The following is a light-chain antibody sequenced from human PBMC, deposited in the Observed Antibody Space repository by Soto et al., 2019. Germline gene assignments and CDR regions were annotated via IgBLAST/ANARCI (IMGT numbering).Light chain of an antibody. J-gene: IGLJ2*01. CDR1: VLAKKY. CDR2: KDS. CDR3: YSAADNNLGV. Sequence: SYELTQPSSVSVSPGQTARITCSGDVLAKKYARWFQQKPGQAPVLVIYKDSERPSGSPERFSGSSSGTTVTLTISVAQVEDEADYYCYSAADNNLGVFGGGTKLTVL. V-gene: IGLV3-27*01.